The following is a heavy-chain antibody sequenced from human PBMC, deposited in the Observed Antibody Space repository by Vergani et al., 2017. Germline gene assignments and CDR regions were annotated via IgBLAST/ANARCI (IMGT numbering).Heavy chain of an antibody. D-gene: IGHD3-9*01. Sequence: QVQVVQSGAEVKKSGASVKVSCKTSGYTFSNYYMHWVRQAPGQGLEWMGIINPSGGHTNYAQKFQGRVTMTRDTSKSTVYMELSSLRSEDTAIYYGARGDYGILTGYRYWVQGTLVTVSA. J-gene: IGHJ4*02. CDR3: ARGDYGILTGYRY. CDR1: GYTFSNYY. CDR2: INPSGGHT. V-gene: IGHV1-46*03.